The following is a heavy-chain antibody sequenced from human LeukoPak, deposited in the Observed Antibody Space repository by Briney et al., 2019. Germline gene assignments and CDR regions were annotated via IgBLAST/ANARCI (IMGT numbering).Heavy chain of an antibody. D-gene: IGHD3-16*01. Sequence: ASVKVSCKASGYTFTSYVSSWVGQAPGQGLQWMGWISAYDGNTNYAQKLQGRVTLTTDTSTSTAYMELRSLRSDDTAVYYCARRPLRRGGYYYYGMDVWGKGTTVTVSS. CDR1: GYTFTSYV. CDR3: ARRPLRRGGYYYYGMDV. CDR2: ISAYDGNT. V-gene: IGHV1-18*04. J-gene: IGHJ6*04.